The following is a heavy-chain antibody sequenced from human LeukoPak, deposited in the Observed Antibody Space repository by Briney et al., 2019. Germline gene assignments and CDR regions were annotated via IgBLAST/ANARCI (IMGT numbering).Heavy chain of an antibody. CDR2: INHSGST. Sequence: PSETLSLTCAVYGGYFSGYYWSWIRQPPGKGLEWIGEINHSGSTNYNPSLKSRVTISVDTSKNQFSLKLSSVTAADTAVYYCARGYSSSANFDYWGQGTLVTVSS. CDR1: GGYFSGYY. D-gene: IGHD6-13*01. V-gene: IGHV4-34*01. J-gene: IGHJ4*02. CDR3: ARGYSSSANFDY.